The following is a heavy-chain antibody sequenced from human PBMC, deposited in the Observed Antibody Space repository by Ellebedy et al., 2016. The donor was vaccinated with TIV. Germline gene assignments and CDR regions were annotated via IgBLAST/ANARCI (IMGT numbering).Heavy chain of an antibody. Sequence: MPSETLSLTCFVSGDSISDYYWSWIRQSAGKRLEWIGRIHGIGRTNYNPSLKSRLTMSLDTSKNQFSLKLTSLTAADTAVYYCGRDGGRLGIGYWGQGALVTVSS. CDR3: GRDGGRLGIGY. CDR1: GDSISDYY. CDR2: IHGIGRT. D-gene: IGHD2-21*01. J-gene: IGHJ4*02. V-gene: IGHV4-4*07.